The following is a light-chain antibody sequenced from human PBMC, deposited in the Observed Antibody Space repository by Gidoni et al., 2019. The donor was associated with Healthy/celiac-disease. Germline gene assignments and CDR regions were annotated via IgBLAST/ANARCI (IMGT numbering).Light chain of an antibody. CDR1: QSVSSY. CDR2: DAS. Sequence: VLTQSPATLSLSPGERATLSCRASQSVSSYLAWYQQKPGQAPRLLIYDASNRATGIPARFSGSGSGTDFTLTISSLEPEDFAVYYCQQRSNWLYTFGQGTKLEIK. V-gene: IGKV3-11*01. CDR3: QQRSNWLYT. J-gene: IGKJ2*01.